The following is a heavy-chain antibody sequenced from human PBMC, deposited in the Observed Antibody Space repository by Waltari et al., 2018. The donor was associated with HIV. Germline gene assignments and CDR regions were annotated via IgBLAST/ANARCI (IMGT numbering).Heavy chain of an antibody. CDR1: GFTLSGPW. CDR3: ARSDWFDP. Sequence: EVQLVESGGGLVQPGGSLRLSCAASGFTLSGPWMHWVRQAPGKGVVWVSRIKSDGSSTSYAVSVKGRFTISRDNAKNTMDLQMNSLRVEDTAVYHCARSDWFDPWGQGTLVTVSS. V-gene: IGHV3-74*01. CDR2: IKSDGSST. J-gene: IGHJ5*02.